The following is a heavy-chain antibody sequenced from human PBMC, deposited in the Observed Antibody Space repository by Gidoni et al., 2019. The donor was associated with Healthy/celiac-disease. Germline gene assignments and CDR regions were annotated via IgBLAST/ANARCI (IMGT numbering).Heavy chain of an antibody. J-gene: IGHJ5*02. D-gene: IGHD1-26*01. CDR1: GGSYSGYY. V-gene: IGHV4-34*01. CDR2: INHSGRT. Sequence: QVQLQQGGAGLLKPSETLSLTCAVYGGSYSGYYWSWIRQPPGKGLEWIGEINHSGRTNYTPSLKSRVPISFVTSQTQFSLTLSSVTAADTAVYYCARGGSVVWFDPWGQGTLVTVSS. CDR3: ARGGSVVWFDP.